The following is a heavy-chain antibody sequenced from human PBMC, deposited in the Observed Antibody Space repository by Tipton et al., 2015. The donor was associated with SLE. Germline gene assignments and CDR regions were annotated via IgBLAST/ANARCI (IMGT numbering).Heavy chain of an antibody. CDR2: IYYSGST. Sequence: TLSLTCTVSGGSISSSSYYWGWIRQPPGKGLEWIGRIYYSGSTYYNPSLKSRVTISVDTSKNQFSLKLSSVTAADTAVYYCARGSSSWYGGYYFDYWGQGTLVTVSS. CDR3: ARGSSSWYGGYYFDY. J-gene: IGHJ4*02. D-gene: IGHD6-13*01. CDR1: GGSISSSSYY. V-gene: IGHV4-39*07.